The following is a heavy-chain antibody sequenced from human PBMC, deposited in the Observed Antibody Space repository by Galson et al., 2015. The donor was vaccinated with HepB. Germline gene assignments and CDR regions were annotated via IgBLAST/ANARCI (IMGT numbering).Heavy chain of an antibody. CDR1: GFTFSSYW. J-gene: IGHJ5*02. CDR3: ARSYYDSSGYPNWFDP. V-gene: IGHV3-7*03. CDR2: IKQDGSEK. Sequence: SLRLSCAASGFTFSSYWMSWVRQAPGKGLEWVANIKQDGSEKYYVDSVKGRFTISRDNAKNSLYLQMNSLRAEDTAVYYCARSYYDSSGYPNWFDPWGQGTLVTVSS. D-gene: IGHD3-22*01.